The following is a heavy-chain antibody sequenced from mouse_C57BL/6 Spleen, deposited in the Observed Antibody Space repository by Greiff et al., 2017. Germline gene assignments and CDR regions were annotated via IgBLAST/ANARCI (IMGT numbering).Heavy chain of an antibody. CDR1: GFTFSDYG. CDR3: ARDSYDHFDY. J-gene: IGHJ2*01. V-gene: IGHV5-17*01. D-gene: IGHD2-3*01. CDR2: ISSGSSTI. Sequence: EVQVVESGGGLVKPGVSLKLSCAASGFTFSDYGMHWVRQAPEKGLEWVAYISSGSSTIYYADTVKGRFTISRDNAKNTLFLQMTSLRSEDTAMYYCARDSYDHFDYWGKGTTLTVSS.